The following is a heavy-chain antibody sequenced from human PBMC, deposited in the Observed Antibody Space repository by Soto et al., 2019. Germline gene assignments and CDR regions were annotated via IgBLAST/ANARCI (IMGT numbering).Heavy chain of an antibody. Sequence: QVQLVESGGGVAQPGRSLRLSCAASGFIFRNYAMHWVRQAPGKGLEWVALISYDGIKNYYADSVKGRITISRDNSNNTLYLHMSSLRAEDTAVYYCARDKTGNGSYLRYWGQGTLVTVSS. D-gene: IGHD1-26*01. CDR3: ARDKTGNGSYLRY. V-gene: IGHV3-30-3*01. J-gene: IGHJ1*01. CDR1: GFIFRNYA. CDR2: ISYDGIKN.